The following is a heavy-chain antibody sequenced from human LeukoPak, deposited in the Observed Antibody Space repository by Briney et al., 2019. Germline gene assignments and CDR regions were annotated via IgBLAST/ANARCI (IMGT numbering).Heavy chain of an antibody. CDR3: ARRELGYCSSTSCDYYFDY. J-gene: IGHJ4*02. D-gene: IGHD2-2*01. CDR2: IIPIVGIA. CDR1: GGTFSSYA. V-gene: IGHV1-69*04. Sequence: AASVKVSCKASGGTFSSYAISWVRQAPGQGLEWMGRIIPIVGIANYAQKFQGRVTITADKSTSTAYMELSSLRSEDTAVYYCARRELGYCSSTSCDYYFDYWGQGTLVTVSS.